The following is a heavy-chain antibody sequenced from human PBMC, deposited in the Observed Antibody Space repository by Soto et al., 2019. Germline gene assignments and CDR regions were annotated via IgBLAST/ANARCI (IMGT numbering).Heavy chain of an antibody. V-gene: IGHV5-51*01. CDR3: ARLEAAAGICYYYGMDV. Sequence: GESLKISCKGSGYSFTSYWIGWVRQMPGKGLEWMGIIYPGDSDTRYSPSFQGQVTISADKSISTAYLQWSSLKASDTAMYYCARLEAAAGICYYYGMDVWGQGTTVTVSS. J-gene: IGHJ6*02. D-gene: IGHD6-13*01. CDR1: GYSFTSYW. CDR2: IYPGDSDT.